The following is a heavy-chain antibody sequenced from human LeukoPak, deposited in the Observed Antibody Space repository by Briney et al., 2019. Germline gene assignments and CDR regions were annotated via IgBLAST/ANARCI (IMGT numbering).Heavy chain of an antibody. CDR2: ITNSGTTV. CDR3: ARGMVANSGGAIDY. CDR1: GFTFGLYE. V-gene: IGHV3-48*03. J-gene: IGHJ4*02. Sequence: GGSLRLSCAASGFTFGLYEMNWVRQAPGKGLEWVSYITNSGTTVYYADSVKGRFTISRDNAKNSLYLQMNSLRAEDTAVYYCARGMVANSGGAIDYWGQGTLVTVPS. D-gene: IGHD6-25*01.